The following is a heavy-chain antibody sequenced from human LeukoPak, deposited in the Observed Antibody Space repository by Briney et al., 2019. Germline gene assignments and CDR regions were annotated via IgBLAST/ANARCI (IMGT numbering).Heavy chain of an antibody. CDR3: AKESPTGYSGAWYRYYFDY. Sequence: PGGSLRLSCAASGFTFSSYAMSWVCQAPGKGLEWVSAISGSGGSTYYADSVKGRFTISRDNSKNTLYLQLNSLRVEDTAVYYCAKESPTGYSGAWYRYYFDYWGQGTLVTVSS. CDR1: GFTFSSYA. CDR2: ISGSGGST. V-gene: IGHV3-23*01. J-gene: IGHJ4*02. D-gene: IGHD6-19*01.